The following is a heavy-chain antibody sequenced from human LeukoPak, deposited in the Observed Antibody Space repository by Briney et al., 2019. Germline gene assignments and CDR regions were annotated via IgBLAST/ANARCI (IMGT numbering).Heavy chain of an antibody. V-gene: IGHV4-34*01. D-gene: IGHD2-15*01. CDR2: INHSGST. CDR3: ARRLRYCSGGSCYARPEYFDY. CDR1: GGSFSGYY. J-gene: IGHJ4*02. Sequence: PSETLSLTCAVYGGSFSGYYWSWIRQPPGKGLEWIGEINHSGSTNYNPSLKSRVTISVDKSKNQFSLKLSSVTAADTAVYYCARRLRYCSGGSCYARPEYFDYWGQGTLVTVSS.